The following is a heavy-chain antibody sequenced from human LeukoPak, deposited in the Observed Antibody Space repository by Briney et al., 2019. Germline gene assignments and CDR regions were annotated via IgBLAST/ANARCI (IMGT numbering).Heavy chain of an antibody. J-gene: IGHJ4*02. CDR3: ARQVTLHDVIDY. CDR2: IYYSGST. Sequence: SETLSLTCTVSGGSISSSSYYWGWIRQPPGKGLEWVGSIYYSGSTYDNPSLKSRVTISVGTSKNQFSLKLSSVTAADTAVYYCARQVTLHDVIDYWGQGTLVTVSS. D-gene: IGHD2-21*02. CDR1: GGSISSSSYY. V-gene: IGHV4-39*01.